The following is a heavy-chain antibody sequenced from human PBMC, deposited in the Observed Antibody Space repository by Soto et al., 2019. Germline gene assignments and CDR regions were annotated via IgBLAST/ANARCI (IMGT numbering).Heavy chain of an antibody. D-gene: IGHD2-15*01. Sequence: ASVKVCKASGYTFTSYGISCVRRSPGQGLEWMGWISAYNGNTNYAQKLQGRVTMTRDTSISTGYVELSGLNSDDTALYYCAKGLWTVGHCSGGSCYDGMDVWGQGTTVTVYS. J-gene: IGHJ6*02. CDR1: GYTFTSYG. CDR2: ISAYNGNT. CDR3: AKGLWTVGHCSGGSCYDGMDV. V-gene: IGHV1-18*04.